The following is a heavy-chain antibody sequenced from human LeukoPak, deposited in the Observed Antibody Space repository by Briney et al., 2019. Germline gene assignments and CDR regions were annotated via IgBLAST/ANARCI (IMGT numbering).Heavy chain of an antibody. CDR3: AKGVKAVAGGPPDY. Sequence: GGSLRLSCAASGFTFDDYAMHWVRQAPGKGLEWVSGISWNSGSIGYADSVKGRFTISRDNAKNSLYLQMNSLRAEDTALYYCAKGVKAVAGGPPDYWGQGTLVTVSS. J-gene: IGHJ4*02. CDR2: ISWNSGSI. V-gene: IGHV3-9*01. D-gene: IGHD6-19*01. CDR1: GFTFDDYA.